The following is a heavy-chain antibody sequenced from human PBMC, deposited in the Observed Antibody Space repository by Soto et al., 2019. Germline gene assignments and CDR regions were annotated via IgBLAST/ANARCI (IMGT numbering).Heavy chain of an antibody. CDR1: GGSFSGYY. V-gene: IGHV4-34*01. Sequence: QVQLQQWGAGLLKPSETLSLTCAVYGGSFSGYYWSWIRQPPGKGLEWIGEINHSGSTNYNPSLKSRVTISVDTSKTQFSLELSSVTAADTAVYYCARDPQWELRGENWFDPWGQGTLVTVSS. CDR3: ARDPQWELRGENWFDP. D-gene: IGHD1-26*01. J-gene: IGHJ5*02. CDR2: INHSGST.